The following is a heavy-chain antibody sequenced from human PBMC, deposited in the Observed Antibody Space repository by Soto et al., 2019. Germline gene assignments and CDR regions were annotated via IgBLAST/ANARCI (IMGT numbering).Heavy chain of an antibody. D-gene: IGHD5-12*01. CDR2: ISDDSGST. CDR1: GFTFSTNG. Sequence: EVQLLESGGGLVQPGGSLRLSCVASGFTFSTNGMTWVRQAPGKGLEWVSIISDDSGSTFYADSVKGRFTVSRDNSKNTLYPQMNSLRAEDTAVYYCARADGYNQWGDYWGQGTLVTVSS. V-gene: IGHV3-23*01. CDR3: ARADGYNQWGDY. J-gene: IGHJ4*02.